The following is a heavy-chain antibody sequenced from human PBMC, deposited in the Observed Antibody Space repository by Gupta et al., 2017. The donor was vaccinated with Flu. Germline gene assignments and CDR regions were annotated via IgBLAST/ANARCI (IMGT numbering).Heavy chain of an antibody. CDR3: ARGSLYYYDSSGPTLDY. D-gene: IGHD3-22*01. J-gene: IGHJ4*02. Sequence: YGGSTYYNPSLKSRVTISVDTSKNQFSLKLSSVTAADTAVYYCARGSLYYYDSSGPTLDYWGQGTLVTVSS. CDR2: YGGST. V-gene: IGHV4-31*02.